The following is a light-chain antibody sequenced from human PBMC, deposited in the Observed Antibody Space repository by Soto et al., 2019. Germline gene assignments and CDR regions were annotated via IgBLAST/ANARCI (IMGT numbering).Light chain of an antibody. Sequence: DVVLTQTPLSSPVSLGQPASISCRSSQSLVTADGHTFLGWFQQRPGQPPRVLIYKVSNRFSRVRDKLSGEGVGTEFTLKTSRVEAEDVGICYCMQHSRVPYTFGRGPKLLIK. CDR3: MQHSRVPYT. CDR2: KVS. CDR1: QSLVTADGHTF. J-gene: IGKJ2*01. V-gene: IGKV2-24*01.